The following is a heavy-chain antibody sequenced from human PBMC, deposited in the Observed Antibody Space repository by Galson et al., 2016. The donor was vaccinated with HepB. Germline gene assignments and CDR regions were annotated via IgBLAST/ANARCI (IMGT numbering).Heavy chain of an antibody. D-gene: IGHD2-2*01. CDR1: GSTFSDYY. V-gene: IGHV3-11*04. CDR2: ISSSGSTI. Sequence: SLRLSCAASGSTFSDYYMSWIRQAPGKGLEWVSYISSSGSTIYYADSVKGRFTISRDNAKNSLSLHMNGLRAEDTAVYYCARVRTWCDSASCYGYYFDYWGQGTLVTVSS. CDR3: ARVRTWCDSASCYGYYFDY. J-gene: IGHJ4*02.